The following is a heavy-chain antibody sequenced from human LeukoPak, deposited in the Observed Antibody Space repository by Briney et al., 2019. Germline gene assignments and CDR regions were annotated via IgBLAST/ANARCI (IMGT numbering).Heavy chain of an antibody. CDR1: GGSISSSNW. Sequence: SETLSLTCAVSGGSISSSNWWSWVRQPPGKGLEWIGEIYHSGSTNYNPSLKSRVTISVDTSKNQFSLKLSSVTAADTAVYYCARGGVYDFWSGYYNSQDFDYWGQGTLVTVSS. CDR2: IYHSGST. CDR3: ARGGVYDFWSGYYNSQDFDY. J-gene: IGHJ4*02. D-gene: IGHD3-3*01. V-gene: IGHV4-4*02.